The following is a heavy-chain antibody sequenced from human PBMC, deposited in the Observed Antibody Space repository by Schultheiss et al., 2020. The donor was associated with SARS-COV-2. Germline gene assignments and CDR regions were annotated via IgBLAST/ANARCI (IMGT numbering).Heavy chain of an antibody. CDR1: GVTFSSYA. CDR3: AEGRYGDYGEY. CDR2: ISAYKGNT. Sequence: SVKVSCKASGVTFSSYAISWVRQAPGQGLEWMGWISAYKGNTKYAQKFQGRVTITADKSTSTAYMELSSLRSEDTAVYYCAEGRYGDYGEYWGQGTLVTISS. J-gene: IGHJ4*02. D-gene: IGHD4-17*01. V-gene: IGHV1-69*10.